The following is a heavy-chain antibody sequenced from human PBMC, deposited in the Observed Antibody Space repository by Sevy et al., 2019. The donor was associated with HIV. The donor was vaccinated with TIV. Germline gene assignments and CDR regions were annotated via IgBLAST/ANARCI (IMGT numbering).Heavy chain of an antibody. CDR1: HYTFTRYG. CDR3: ARQNYDILTGNMNPDYFDY. Sequence: ASVKVSCKASHYTFTRYGISWVRQAPGQGLEWMGWISAYNGNKKYAQKLQGRVTMTTDTSTSTAYMELRSLRSDDTAVYYCARQNYDILTGNMNPDYFDYWGQGTLVTVSS. CDR2: ISAYNGNK. D-gene: IGHD3-9*01. J-gene: IGHJ4*02. V-gene: IGHV1-18*01.